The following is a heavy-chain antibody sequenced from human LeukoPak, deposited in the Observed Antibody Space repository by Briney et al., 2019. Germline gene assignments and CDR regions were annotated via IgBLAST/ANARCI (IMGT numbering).Heavy chain of an antibody. Sequence: GGSLRLSCEASGFTFDDYGMSWVRQAPGKGLEWVSGINWNGGSTGYADSVKGRFTISRDNAKNSLYLQMNSLRAEDTALYHCARLGSGVPPYYYAMDVWGQGTTVTVSS. CDR3: ARLGSGVPPYYYAMDV. CDR2: INWNGGST. V-gene: IGHV3-20*01. D-gene: IGHD2-15*01. CDR1: GFTFDDYG. J-gene: IGHJ6*02.